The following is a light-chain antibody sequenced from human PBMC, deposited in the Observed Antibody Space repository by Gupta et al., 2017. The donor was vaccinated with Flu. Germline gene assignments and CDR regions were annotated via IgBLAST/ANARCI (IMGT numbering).Light chain of an antibody. CDR1: QRISSK. CDR2: DAY. V-gene: IGKV3-15*01. Sequence: EIVMTQSPATLSVSPGERATLSCRASQRISSKVARYQQKPGQAPRLLIYDAYTRPTGVPVRFSGGGSGTEFTLTINSLQSEDFAIYYCQQYDTWPPWTLGQGTKVEIK. CDR3: QQYDTWPPWT. J-gene: IGKJ1*01.